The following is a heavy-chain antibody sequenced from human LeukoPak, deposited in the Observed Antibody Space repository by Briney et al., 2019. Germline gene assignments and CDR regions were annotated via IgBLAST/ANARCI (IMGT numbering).Heavy chain of an antibody. D-gene: IGHD6-19*01. CDR3: ARGGSPTYSSGWYSVGRVFDY. J-gene: IGHJ4*02. V-gene: IGHV4-38-2*02. Sequence: SETLSLTCTVSGYSISSGYYWGWIRQPPGKGLEWIGSIYHSGSTYYNPSLKSRVTISVDTSKNQFSLKLSSVTAADTAVYYCARGGSPTYSSGWYSVGRVFDYWGQGTLVTVSS. CDR2: IYHSGST. CDR1: GYSISSGYY.